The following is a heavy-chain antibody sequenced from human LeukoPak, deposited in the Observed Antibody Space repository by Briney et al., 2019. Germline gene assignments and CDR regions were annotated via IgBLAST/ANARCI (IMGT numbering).Heavy chain of an antibody. CDR2: VSGSGDST. CDR3: AKDYSLVVVAATPIDY. V-gene: IGHV3-23*01. Sequence: GGSLRLSCAASGFTFSSYAISWVRQAPGKGLEWVSSVSGSGDSTYYADSVKGRFTISRDNPMNTLSLQMNSLRAEDTARYYCAKDYSLVVVAATPIDYWGQGTLVTVSS. CDR1: GFTFSSYA. D-gene: IGHD2-15*01. J-gene: IGHJ4*02.